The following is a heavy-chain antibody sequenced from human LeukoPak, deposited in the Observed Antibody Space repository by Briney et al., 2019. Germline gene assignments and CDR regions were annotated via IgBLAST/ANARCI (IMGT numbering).Heavy chain of an antibody. V-gene: IGHV4-39*01. CDR1: GGSISTTSYY. D-gene: IGHD3-3*01. CDR2: IYYSGST. J-gene: IGHJ4*02. CDR3: ASRTWGGPHYFDY. Sequence: KPSETLSLTCSVSGGSISTTSYYWGWIRQPPGKGLEWIGNIYYSGSTFYNPSFRSRVTMSVDTSKNQFSLKVNSMTAADTAVYFCASRTWGGPHYFDYWGQGTLVTVSS.